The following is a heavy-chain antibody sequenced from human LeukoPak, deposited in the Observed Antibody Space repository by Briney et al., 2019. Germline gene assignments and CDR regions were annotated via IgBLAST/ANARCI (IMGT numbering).Heavy chain of an antibody. J-gene: IGHJ5*02. D-gene: IGHD3-22*01. CDR2: MNPNSGNT. CDR3: ARVYDSSGYYSGDWFDP. CDR1: GYTFTSYD. Sequence: ASVKVSCKASGYTFTSYDINWVRQATGQGLEWMGWMNPNSGNTGYAQKFQGRVTMTRNTSISTAYMELSSLRSDDTAVYYCARVYDSSGYYSGDWFDPWGQGTLVTVSS. V-gene: IGHV1-8*01.